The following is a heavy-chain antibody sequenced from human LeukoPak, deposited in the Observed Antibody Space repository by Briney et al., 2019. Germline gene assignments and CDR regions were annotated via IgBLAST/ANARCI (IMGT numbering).Heavy chain of an antibody. J-gene: IGHJ4*02. CDR3: ARDQFSAAGPGSLVDY. D-gene: IGHD6-13*01. V-gene: IGHV3-30-3*01. CDR2: ISYDGSNK. CDR1: GFTFSSYA. Sequence: GGSLRLSCAASGFTFSSYAMHWVRQAPGKGLEWVAVISYDGSNKYYADSVKGRFTISRANSKNTLYLQMNSLRAEDTAVYYCARDQFSAAGPGSLVDYWGQGTLVTVSS.